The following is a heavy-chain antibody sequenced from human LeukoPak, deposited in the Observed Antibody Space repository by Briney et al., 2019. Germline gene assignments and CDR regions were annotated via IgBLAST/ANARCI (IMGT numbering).Heavy chain of an antibody. CDR1: GGSIDSYY. CDR3: ARDSSPSAAAFDY. V-gene: IGHV4-4*07. D-gene: IGHD6-13*01. Sequence: SETLSLTCTVSGGSIDSYYWSWIRQPAGKGLEWIGRIYTSGSTNYNPSLKSRVTMSVDTSKNQFSLKLSSVTAADTAVYYCARDSSPSAAAFDYWGQGTLVTVSS. CDR2: IYTSGST. J-gene: IGHJ4*02.